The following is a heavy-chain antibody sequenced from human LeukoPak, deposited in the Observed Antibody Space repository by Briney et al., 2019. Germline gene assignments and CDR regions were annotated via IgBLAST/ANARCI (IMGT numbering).Heavy chain of an antibody. D-gene: IGHD6-19*01. CDR1: GFTFSTYR. J-gene: IGHJ4*02. CDR3: ARGKRLYSSGWYGY. V-gene: IGHV4-34*01. Sequence: PGGSLRLSCAASGFTFSTYRMNWVRQPPGKGLEWIGEINHSGSTNYNPSLKSRVTISVDTSKTQFSLKLSSVTAADTAVYYCARGKRLYSSGWYGYWGQGTLVTVSS. CDR2: INHSGST.